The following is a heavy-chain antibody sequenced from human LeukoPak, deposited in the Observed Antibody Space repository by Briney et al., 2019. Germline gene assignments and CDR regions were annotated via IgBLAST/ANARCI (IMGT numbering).Heavy chain of an antibody. Sequence: PSETLSLTCAVSGASITTNTWWSWVRQPPGKGLEWIGEIFHSESTNYNPSLESRLSISLDKSKNEFSLRLSSVTAADTAVYYCARDVRAAAGRGWTGWFDPWGQGTLVTVSS. J-gene: IGHJ5*02. CDR1: GASITTNTW. CDR3: ARDVRAAAGRGWTGWFDP. D-gene: IGHD6-13*01. V-gene: IGHV4-4*02. CDR2: IFHSEST.